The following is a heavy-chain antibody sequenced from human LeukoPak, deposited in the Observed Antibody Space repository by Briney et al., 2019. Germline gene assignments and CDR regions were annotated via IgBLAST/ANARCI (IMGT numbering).Heavy chain of an antibody. CDR2: MYSSGST. CDR1: GGSISGHY. Sequence: SETLSLTCTVSGGSISGHYWSWIRQPAGKGLEWIGRMYSSGSTNYNPSLKSRVIMSVDTSKNQFSLKLRSMTAADTAVYYCAREGGRVKAIGTFDIWGQGTMVTVSS. J-gene: IGHJ3*02. CDR3: AREGGRVKAIGTFDI. D-gene: IGHD2-21*01. V-gene: IGHV4-4*07.